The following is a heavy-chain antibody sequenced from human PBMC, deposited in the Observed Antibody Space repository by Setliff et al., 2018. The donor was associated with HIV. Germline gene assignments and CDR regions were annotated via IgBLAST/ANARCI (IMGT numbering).Heavy chain of an antibody. D-gene: IGHD3-22*01. CDR3: ARAVGGSNYFDYSGYQDF. Sequence: GASVKVSCKTSGYPFDSYGISWVRQAPGQGLEWMGWISAYIGDTKYAQRFQGRVTTTTDPSTPTAYMELRSLKSEDTAVYYCARAVGGSNYFDYSGYQDFWGQGTRVTVSS. CDR2: ISAYIGDT. V-gene: IGHV1-18*01. J-gene: IGHJ4*02. CDR1: GYPFDSYG.